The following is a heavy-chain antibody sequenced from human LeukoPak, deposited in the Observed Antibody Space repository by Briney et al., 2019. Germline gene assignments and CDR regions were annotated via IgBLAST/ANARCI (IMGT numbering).Heavy chain of an antibody. CDR2: ISGSGSTT. J-gene: IGHJ5*02. D-gene: IGHD3-3*01. Sequence: LPGGSLRLSCAASGFTFSSYAMSWVRQAPGKGLEWVSAISGSGSTTYYADSVKGRFTISRDNSKNTLYLQMNSLRADDTAVYYCAKDLRQSGYSTWFDPWGQGTLVTVSS. V-gene: IGHV3-23*01. CDR3: AKDLRQSGYSTWFDP. CDR1: GFTFSSYA.